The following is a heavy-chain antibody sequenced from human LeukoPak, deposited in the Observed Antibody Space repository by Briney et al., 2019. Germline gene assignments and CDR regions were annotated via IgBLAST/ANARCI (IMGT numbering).Heavy chain of an antibody. CDR2: ISGSGGST. CDR3: ARSPTPLYEAGFWYFDY. J-gene: IGHJ4*02. V-gene: IGHV3-23*01. D-gene: IGHD2-2*02. Sequence: GGSLRLSCAASGFTFSSYAMSWVRQAPGKGLEWVSAISGSGGSTYYADSVKGRFTISRDNSKNTLYLQMNSLRAEDTAVYYCARSPTPLYEAGFWYFDYWGQGTLVTVSS. CDR1: GFTFSSYA.